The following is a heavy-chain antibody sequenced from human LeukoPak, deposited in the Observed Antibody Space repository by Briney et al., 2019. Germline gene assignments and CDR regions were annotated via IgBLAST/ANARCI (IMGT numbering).Heavy chain of an antibody. V-gene: IGHV3-48*02. CDR2: VVRGSNTI. Sequence: PGAYLRLSCSAPGYVFSTFSMTWARRAPVRGLGLVAYVVRGSNTIYYVDSVKDRFTVSRDNAENLLYLQMNSLRDEDTAIYYCARNGALGSCSGSSCPLDYWGQGTLVTVSS. J-gene: IGHJ4*02. CDR3: ARNGALGSCSGSSCPLDY. CDR1: GYVFSTFS. D-gene: IGHD2-15*01.